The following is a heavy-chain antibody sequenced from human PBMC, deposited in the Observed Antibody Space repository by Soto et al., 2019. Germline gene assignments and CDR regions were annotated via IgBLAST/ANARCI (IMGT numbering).Heavy chain of an antibody. CDR2: ISSTAGRTS. D-gene: IGHD3-10*01. CDR3: AKGVLSLHYGMEV. Sequence: PGGSLRLSCATSGFTFNTYPMTWVRQAPGKGLEWVSSISSTAGRTSSYADSVKGRFAISKDFSDNTVYLQMNNLRVDDTAVYFCAKGVLSLHYGMEVRGQGTTVTVSS. J-gene: IGHJ6*02. CDR1: GFTFNTYP. V-gene: IGHV3-23*01.